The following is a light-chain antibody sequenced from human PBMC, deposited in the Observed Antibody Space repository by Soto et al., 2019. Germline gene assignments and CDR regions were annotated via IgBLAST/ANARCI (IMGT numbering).Light chain of an antibody. V-gene: IGKV3-15*01. CDR1: QSVSSS. CDR3: QQYNNWPHT. J-gene: IGKJ1*01. CDR2: GAS. Sequence: EIVMTQSPDTLSVSPGERATLSCRASQSVSSSLVWYQQKPGQAPRLLIYGASTRATGIPARFSGSGSGTEFTLTVSSLQSEDFAVYYCQQYNNWPHTFGQGTKVEIK.